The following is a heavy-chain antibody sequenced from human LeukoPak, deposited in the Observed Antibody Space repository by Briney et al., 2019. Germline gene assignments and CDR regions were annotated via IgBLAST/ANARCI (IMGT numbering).Heavy chain of an antibody. J-gene: IGHJ5*02. CDR1: GWSFSGYY. V-gene: IGHV4-34*01. CDR3: ARSNWEVVPAARSRNWFDP. Sequence: WETLSLTCAVYGWSFSGYYWSWIRQPPGKGLEWIGAINHSGSTNYNPSLKSRVTISVDTSKNQFSLKLSSVPAADTAVYYCARSNWEVVPAARSRNWFDPWGQGTLVTVSS. D-gene: IGHD2-2*01. CDR2: INHSGST.